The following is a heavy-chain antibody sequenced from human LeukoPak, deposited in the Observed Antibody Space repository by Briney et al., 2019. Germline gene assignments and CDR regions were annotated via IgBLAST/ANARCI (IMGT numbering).Heavy chain of an antibody. CDR1: GGSISSYY. D-gene: IGHD6-19*01. J-gene: IGHJ4*02. CDR3: ARHRGGSGWFRAQGNYFDY. CDR2: IYYSGST. V-gene: IGHV4-59*08. Sequence: SETLSLTCTVSGGSISSYYWSWIRQPPGKGLEWIGYIYYSGSTNYNPSLKSRVTISVDTSKNQFSLKLSSVTAADTAVYCCARHRGGSGWFRAQGNYFDYWGQGTLVTVSS.